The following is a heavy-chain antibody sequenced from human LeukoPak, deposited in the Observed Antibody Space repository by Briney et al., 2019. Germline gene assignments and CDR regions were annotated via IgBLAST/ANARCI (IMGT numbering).Heavy chain of an antibody. CDR3: ARADTRHCSSTSCYSPDY. V-gene: IGHV3-66*01. J-gene: IGHJ4*02. D-gene: IGHD2-2*01. CDR1: GFTVSSNY. Sequence: GGSLRLSCAASGFTVSSNYMSWVRQAPGKGLEWVSVIYSGGSAYYADSVKGRFTISRDNSKNTLYLQMNSLRAEDTAVYYCARADTRHCSSTSCYSPDYWGQGTLVTVSS. CDR2: IYSGGSA.